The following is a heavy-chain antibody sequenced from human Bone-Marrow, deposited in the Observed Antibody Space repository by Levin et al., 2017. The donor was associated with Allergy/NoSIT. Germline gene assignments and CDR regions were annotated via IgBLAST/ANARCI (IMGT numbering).Heavy chain of an antibody. CDR1: GLTFSSYG. J-gene: IGHJ4*02. D-gene: IGHD1-26*01. CDR2: ISYDGKK. V-gene: IGHV3-30*03. CDR3: AGVVGSTAYFDY. Sequence: QAGGSLRLSCEVSGLTFSSYGMHWVRQAPGKGLEWVAGISYDGKKNYADSVKGRFTISRDNSKNTVYLEMNSLRSEDTGVFYCAGVVGSTAYFDYWGQGALVTVSS.